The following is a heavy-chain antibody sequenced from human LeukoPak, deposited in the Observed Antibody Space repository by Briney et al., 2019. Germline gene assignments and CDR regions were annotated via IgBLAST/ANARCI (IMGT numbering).Heavy chain of an antibody. D-gene: IGHD2-21*02. V-gene: IGHV1-69*06. Sequence: GASVTVSCTASGYTFTSYYMRWVRQAPGQGLEWMGGIIPIFGTANYAQKFQGIVTITATKYTSTAYMELTSLTSEDPAEYYCARGSVVVTEGRHYYYYMDAWDKGTTVTVSS. CDR1: GYTFTSYY. J-gene: IGHJ6*03. CDR2: IIPIFGTA. CDR3: ARGSVVVTEGRHYYYYMDA.